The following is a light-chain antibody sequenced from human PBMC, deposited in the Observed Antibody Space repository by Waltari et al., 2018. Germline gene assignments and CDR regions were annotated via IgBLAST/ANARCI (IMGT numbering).Light chain of an antibody. Sequence: DIQMTQSPSSLSASVGDRVTITYQASQGISNYLAWYQQKPGKVPKLLIYAASTLQSGVPSRFSGSGSGTDFTLTISSLQPEDVATYYCQKYNSAPWTFGQGTKVESK. CDR1: QGISNY. CDR2: AAS. V-gene: IGKV1-27*01. CDR3: QKYNSAPWT. J-gene: IGKJ1*01.